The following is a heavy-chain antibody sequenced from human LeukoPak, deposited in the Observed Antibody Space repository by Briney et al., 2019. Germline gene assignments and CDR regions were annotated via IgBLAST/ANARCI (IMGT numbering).Heavy chain of an antibody. CDR2: INHSGST. D-gene: IGHD3-16*01. CDR3: ARGNDYVWGSFSTSFDY. V-gene: IGHV4-34*01. CDR1: GGSISSYY. Sequence: SETLSLTCTVSGGSISSYYWSWIRQPPGKGLEWIGEINHSGSTNYNPSLKSRVTISVDTSKNQFSLKLSSVTAADTAVYYCARGNDYVWGSFSTSFDYWGQGTLVTVSS. J-gene: IGHJ4*02.